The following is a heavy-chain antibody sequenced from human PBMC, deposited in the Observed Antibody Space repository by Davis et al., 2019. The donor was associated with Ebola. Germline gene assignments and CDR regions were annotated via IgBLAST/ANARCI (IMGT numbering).Heavy chain of an antibody. CDR3: ARALTTVKGYYYYYYGMDV. J-gene: IGHJ6*02. D-gene: IGHD4-17*01. Sequence: ASVKVSCKASGYTFTSHDINWVRQATGQGLEWVGWINPNSGNTGYARKFQGRVTMTRITSINTAYMELSSLRSEDTAVYYCARALTTVKGYYYYYYGMDVWGQGTTVTVSS. CDR1: GYTFTSHD. CDR2: INPNSGNT. V-gene: IGHV1-8*01.